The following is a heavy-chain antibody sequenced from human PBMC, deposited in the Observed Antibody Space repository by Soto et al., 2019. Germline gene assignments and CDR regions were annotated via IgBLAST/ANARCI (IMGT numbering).Heavy chain of an antibody. V-gene: IGHV1-46*01. J-gene: IGHJ6*02. CDR2: INPSGGYT. CDR1: GYTFTSYY. CDR3: AGPPELTRIYYYYGMDV. D-gene: IGHD1-7*01. Sequence: ASVKVSCKASGYTFTSYYMNWVRQAPGQGLEWLGIINPSGGYTTYAQRFLGRVTMTSDTSTSTVHMELGSLTSEDTAVYYCAGPPELTRIYYYYGMDVWGQGTTVTVSS.